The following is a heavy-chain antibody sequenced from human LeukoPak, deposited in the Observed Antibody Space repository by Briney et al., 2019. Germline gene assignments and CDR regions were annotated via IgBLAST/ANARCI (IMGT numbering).Heavy chain of an antibody. CDR2: IRGSGGST. D-gene: IGHD2-21*01. CDR3: AKARAGSIGLCDY. V-gene: IGHV3-23*01. Sequence: PGGSLRLSCAASGFTFSSYAMSWVRQAPGKGLEWVSVIRGSGGSTYYADSVKGRFTISRDNSKNTLYLQMNSLRAEDTAVYYCAKARAGSIGLCDYWGQGTLVTVSS. J-gene: IGHJ4*02. CDR1: GFTFSSYA.